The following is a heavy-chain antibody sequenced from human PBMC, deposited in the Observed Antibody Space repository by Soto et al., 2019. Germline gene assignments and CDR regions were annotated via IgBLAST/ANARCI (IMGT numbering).Heavy chain of an antibody. CDR3: ASLISQDYYYDSSGYSPYYFDY. CDR1: GGSISSYY. Sequence: SETLSLTGTASGGSISSYYWIWTRQPPGKGLEWIGSIYYSGSTNYNPSLKSRVTISVDTSKDQFTLKLISVTAADTAVYYCASLISQDYYYDSSGYSPYYFDYWGQGTLVTVSS. V-gene: IGHV4-59*01. CDR2: IYYSGST. D-gene: IGHD3-22*01. J-gene: IGHJ4*02.